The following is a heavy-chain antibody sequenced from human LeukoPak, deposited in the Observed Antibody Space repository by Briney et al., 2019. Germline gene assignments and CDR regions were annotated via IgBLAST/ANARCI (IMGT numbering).Heavy chain of an antibody. CDR3: AKHLLPYYGSGSYIWD. V-gene: IGHV3-33*06. D-gene: IGHD3-10*01. CDR1: GFTFSSYG. CDR2: IWYDGSNK. J-gene: IGHJ4*02. Sequence: GRFLRLSCAASGFTFSSYGMHWVRQAPGKGLEWVAVIWYDGSNKYYADSVKGRFTISRDNSKNTLYLQMNSLRAEDTAVYYCAKHLLPYYGSGSYIWDWGQGTLVTVSS.